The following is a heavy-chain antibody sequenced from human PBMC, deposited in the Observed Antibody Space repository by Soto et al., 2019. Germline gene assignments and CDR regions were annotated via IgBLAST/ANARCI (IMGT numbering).Heavy chain of an antibody. Sequence: HPGGSLRLSCATSGFTFHDYAMSWVRQAPGKGLEWVSAIAFTGSATYYADSVKGRFTISRDNSKNIVYLQMNSLRVDDTALYYCVKEVETVRLVALALWGQGTQVTVSS. CDR3: VKEVETVRLVALAL. D-gene: IGHD5-18*01. J-gene: IGHJ4*02. V-gene: IGHV3-23*01. CDR2: IAFTGSAT. CDR1: GFTFHDYA.